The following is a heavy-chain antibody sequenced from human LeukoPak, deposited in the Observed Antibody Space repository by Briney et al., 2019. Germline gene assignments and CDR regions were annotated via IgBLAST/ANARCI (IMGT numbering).Heavy chain of an antibody. Sequence: GGSLRLSCAASGFTFSSYAMHWVRQAPGKGLEWVAVISYDGSNKYYADSVKGRFTISRDNSKNTLYLQMNSLRAEDTAVYYCAREAGIVGATFDYWGQGILVTVSS. CDR1: GFTFSSYA. D-gene: IGHD1-26*01. CDR2: ISYDGSNK. CDR3: AREAGIVGATFDY. V-gene: IGHV3-30-3*01. J-gene: IGHJ4*02.